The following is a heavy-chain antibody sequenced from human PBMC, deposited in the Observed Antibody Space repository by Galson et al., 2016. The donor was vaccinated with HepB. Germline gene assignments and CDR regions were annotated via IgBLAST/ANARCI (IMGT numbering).Heavy chain of an antibody. D-gene: IGHD5-12*01. CDR1: GFTFSKYG. CDR2: IWYDETNE. V-gene: IGHV3-33*01. J-gene: IGHJ4*02. Sequence: SLRLSCAASGFTFSKYGMHWVRQAPGKGLEWVAVIWYDETNEEYADSVKGRFTISRDNSKNTLYLQMEGLRAEDTAQYYWARVESGYDSGKLDYWGQGTLVTVSS. CDR3: ARVESGYDSGKLDY.